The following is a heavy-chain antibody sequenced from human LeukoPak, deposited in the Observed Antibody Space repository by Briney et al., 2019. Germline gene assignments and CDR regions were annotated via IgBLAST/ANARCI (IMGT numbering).Heavy chain of an antibody. CDR1: GGTFSSYA. Sequence: SVKVSCKASGGTFSSYAISWVRQAPGQGLEWMGGIIPIFGTANYAQKFQGRVTITTDESTSTAYMELRSLRSDDTAVYYCARTGGGGSIAARLHYYYMDVWGKGTTVTVSS. CDR2: IIPIFGTA. D-gene: IGHD6-6*01. J-gene: IGHJ6*03. CDR3: ARTGGGGSIAARLHYYYMDV. V-gene: IGHV1-69*05.